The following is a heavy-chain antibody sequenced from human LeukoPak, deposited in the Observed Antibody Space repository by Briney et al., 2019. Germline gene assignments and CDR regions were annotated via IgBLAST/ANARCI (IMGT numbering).Heavy chain of an antibody. J-gene: IGHJ4*02. Sequence: SETLSLTCTVSGNSISSGDYYWSWIRQPAGKGLEWIGRIYTSGSTTYNPSLKSRVTMSVDTSKNQFSLKLSSVTAADTAVYYCARDQGYSGYGIDYWGQGTLVTVSS. V-gene: IGHV4-61*02. CDR3: ARDQGYSGYGIDY. CDR2: IYTSGST. D-gene: IGHD5-12*01. CDR1: GNSISSGDYY.